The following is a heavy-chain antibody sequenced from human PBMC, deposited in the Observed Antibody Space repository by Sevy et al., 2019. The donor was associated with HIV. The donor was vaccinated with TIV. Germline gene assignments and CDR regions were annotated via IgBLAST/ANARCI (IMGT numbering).Heavy chain of an antibody. CDR2: VSSDETTR. CDR3: AKEGYYYDSRSSDWFDP. J-gene: IGHJ5*02. D-gene: IGHD3-22*01. V-gene: IGHV3-30*18. CDR1: GFNFSPYA. Sequence: GGSLRLSCAASGFNFSPYAMHWVRQGPGKGLEWVATVSSDETTRSYLASIKGRFSLSRDNSKNTLYLQMNNLTPEDTAVYYCAKEGYYYDSRSSDWFDPWGPGALVTVSS.